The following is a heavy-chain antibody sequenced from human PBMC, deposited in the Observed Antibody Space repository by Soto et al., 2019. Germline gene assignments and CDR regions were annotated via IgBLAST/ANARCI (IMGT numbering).Heavy chain of an antibody. D-gene: IGHD3-22*01. CDR3: ARGYFYDGPEAFDI. J-gene: IGHJ3*02. CDR1: GGSISISSYY. CDR2: IYSSGST. V-gene: IGHV4-39*01. Sequence: PSDTLSLTCTVSGGSISISSYYWGWIHHPPGKGLEWIGSIYSSGSTYYNPSLKSRVTISVDTSKNKFSLKLSSVTAADTAVYNCARGYFYDGPEAFDIWGQGTMVTVSS.